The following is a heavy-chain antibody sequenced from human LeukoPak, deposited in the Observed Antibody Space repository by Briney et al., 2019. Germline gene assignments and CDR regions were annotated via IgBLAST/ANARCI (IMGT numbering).Heavy chain of an antibody. D-gene: IGHD6-19*01. CDR1: GGSISSSSYY. CDR3: ARDSGWYFDY. Sequence: PSETLSLTCTVSGGSISSSSYYWGWIRQPPGKGLEWIGEINHSGSTNYNPSLKSRVTILVDTSKNQFPLKLSSVTAADTAVYYCARDSGWYFDYWGQGTLVTVSS. CDR2: INHSGST. J-gene: IGHJ4*02. V-gene: IGHV4-39*06.